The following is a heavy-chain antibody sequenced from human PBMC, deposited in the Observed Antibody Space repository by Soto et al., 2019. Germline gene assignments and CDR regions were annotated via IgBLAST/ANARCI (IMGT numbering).Heavy chain of an antibody. CDR2: ISAYNGNT. D-gene: IGHD3-3*01. J-gene: IGHJ6*02. CDR3: AREGLEWLSDTDCYYYGMDV. V-gene: IGHV1-18*01. Sequence: QVQLVQSGAEVKKPGASVKVSCKASGYTFTSYGISWVRQAPGQGLEWMGWISAYNGNTNYAQKLQGRVTMTTDTSTSTAYMELRSLRSDDTAVYYCAREGLEWLSDTDCYYYGMDVWGQGTTVTVSS. CDR1: GYTFTSYG.